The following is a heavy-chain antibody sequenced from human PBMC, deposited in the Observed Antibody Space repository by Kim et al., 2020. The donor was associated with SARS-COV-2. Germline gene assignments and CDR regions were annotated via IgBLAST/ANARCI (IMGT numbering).Heavy chain of an antibody. CDR1: GFTFSTYG. V-gene: IGHV3-30*18. CDR2: ISYDGSNK. J-gene: IGHJ4*02. Sequence: GGSLRLSCAASGFTFSTYGMHWVRQAPGKGLEWVAVISYDGSNKYYADSVKGRFTISRDNSKNTLYLQMNSLRAEDTAVYYCAKEVAAAGIGLYSSGWPADYWGQGTLVTVSS. D-gene: IGHD6-19*01. CDR3: AKEVAAAGIGLYSSGWPADY.